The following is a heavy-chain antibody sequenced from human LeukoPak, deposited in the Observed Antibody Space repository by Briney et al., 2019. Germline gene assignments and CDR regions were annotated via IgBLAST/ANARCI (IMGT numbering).Heavy chain of an antibody. V-gene: IGHV3-53*01. Sequence: GGSLRLSCAASGFSVGSNYMSWVRQAPGKGLEWVSVIFSGGTTYYADSAKGRFTISSDNSKNTLYLQMNSLRAEDTAVYYCAREGDYYDMYAWGERTTFTVSS. J-gene: IGHJ6*01. CDR2: IFSGGTT. CDR3: AREGDYYDMYA. CDR1: GFSVGSNY.